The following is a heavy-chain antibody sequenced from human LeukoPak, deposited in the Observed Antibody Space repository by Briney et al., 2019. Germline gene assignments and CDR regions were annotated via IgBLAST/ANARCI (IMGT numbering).Heavy chain of an antibody. D-gene: IGHD6-19*01. CDR2: ISNDGSYR. J-gene: IGHJ4*02. V-gene: IGHV3-30*03. Sequence: GSSLRLSCAASGFTFSNYGMHWVRRAPGKGLEWVAVISNDGSYRDFADSVKGRFTISRDNPKDTLYLQMNSLRAEDTAVYYCALPSSGWRFDYWGRGALVTVSP. CDR1: GFTFSNYG. CDR3: ALPSSGWRFDY.